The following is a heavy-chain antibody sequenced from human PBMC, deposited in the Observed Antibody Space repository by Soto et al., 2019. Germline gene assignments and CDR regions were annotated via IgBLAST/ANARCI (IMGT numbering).Heavy chain of an antibody. Sequence: EVQLVESGGGLVQPGGSLRLSCEASGFTVSSKYMSWVRQAPGKGLEWVSVINSGGSISYADAVQGRCTISRDNSENTLYLQTSTLGVEDTAVYYCTRDAVYCSGGNCYGGPMDVWGKGTTVTVSS. J-gene: IGHJ6*03. V-gene: IGHV3-66*01. D-gene: IGHD2-15*01. CDR2: INSGGSI. CDR1: GFTVSSKY. CDR3: TRDAVYCSGGNCYGGPMDV.